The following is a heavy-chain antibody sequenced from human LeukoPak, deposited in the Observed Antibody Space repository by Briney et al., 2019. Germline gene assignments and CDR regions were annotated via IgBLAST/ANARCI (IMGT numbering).Heavy chain of an antibody. D-gene: IGHD3-22*01. J-gene: IGHJ4*02. CDR1: GFTFDDYA. CDR2: ISWVGGST. Sequence: GGSLRLSCEASGFTFDDYAMHWVRQAPGKGLEWVSLISWVGGSTYYADSVKGRFTISRDNSKNSLYLQMNSLRAEDTAFYYCAKDILAQAYSRGFDYWGQGTLATVSS. CDR3: AKDILAQAYSRGFDY. V-gene: IGHV3-43D*03.